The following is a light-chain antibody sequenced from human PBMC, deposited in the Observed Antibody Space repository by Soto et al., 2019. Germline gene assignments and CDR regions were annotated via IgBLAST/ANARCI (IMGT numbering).Light chain of an antibody. Sequence: TPVARPLSIKTAEKRSLSCKGSRSVSSYYLAWYQQKPGQAPRLLIYAASSRATGIPDRFSGGGFGTDFTLTISRLEPEDFAVYYCQLCGSLLWTFAVGTKVDI. CDR1: RSVSSYY. V-gene: IGKV3-20*01. CDR3: QLCGSLLWT. CDR2: AAS. J-gene: IGKJ1*01.